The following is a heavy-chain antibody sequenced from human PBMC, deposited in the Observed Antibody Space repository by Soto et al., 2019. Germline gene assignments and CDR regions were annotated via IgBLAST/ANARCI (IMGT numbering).Heavy chain of an antibody. V-gene: IGHV6-1*01. CDR2: TYYRSKWYN. CDR3: ARDRGYSSSAGGYYYYYYGMDV. J-gene: IGHJ6*02. CDR1: GDIVSSNSAA. D-gene: IGHD6-6*01. Sequence: PSQPLSLTCAVAGDIVSSNSAAWNSIRQCASRCLDCLVRTYYRSKWYNDYAVSVKSRITINPDTSKNQFSLQLNSVTPEDTAVYYCARDRGYSSSAGGYYYYYYGMDVWGQGTTVTVSS.